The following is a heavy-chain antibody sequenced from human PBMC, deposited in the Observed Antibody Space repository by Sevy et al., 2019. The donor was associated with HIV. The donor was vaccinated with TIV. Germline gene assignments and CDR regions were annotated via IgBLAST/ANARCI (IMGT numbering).Heavy chain of an antibody. Sequence: SETLSLTCAVSGGSFSGFSWNWIRQPPGKGLEWIGEVNHYSPSLKSRATISLDTSKNQFSLKLHSVTAADTALYFCTSRVEGVVPSPIIVLGPWAKYWSFDLWGRGTLVTVSS. CDR3: TSRVEGVVPSPIIVLGPWAKYWSFDL. J-gene: IGHJ2*01. CDR1: GGSFSGFS. V-gene: IGHV4-34*01. D-gene: IGHD2-2*02. CDR2: VNH.